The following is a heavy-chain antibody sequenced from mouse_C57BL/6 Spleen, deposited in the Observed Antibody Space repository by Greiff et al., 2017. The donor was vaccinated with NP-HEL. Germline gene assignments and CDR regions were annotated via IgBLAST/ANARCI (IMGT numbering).Heavy chain of an antibody. Sequence: QVQLQQSGPELVKPGASVKISCKASGYAFSSSWMNWVKQRPGQGLEWIGRIYPGDGDTNYNGKFKGKATLTADKSSSTAYMQLSSLTSEDSAVYVCARDYYGNLYYAMDYWGQGTSVTVSS. D-gene: IGHD2-1*01. CDR3: ARDYYGNLYYAMDY. CDR1: GYAFSSSW. J-gene: IGHJ4*01. V-gene: IGHV1-82*01. CDR2: IYPGDGDT.